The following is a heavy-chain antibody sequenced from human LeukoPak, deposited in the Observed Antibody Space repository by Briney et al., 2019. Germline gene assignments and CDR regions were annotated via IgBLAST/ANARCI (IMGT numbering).Heavy chain of an antibody. CDR2: IGSSGGGI. V-gene: IGHV3-23*01. Sequence: GGSLRLSCAASGFAFSTYTMYWVRHPPGKRLEWVSIIGSSGGGIHYADSVKGRFTISRDNSKNALYLQMNSLRVEDTAVYYCAIDPNWGTHSWGQGVLVTVSS. J-gene: IGHJ4*02. CDR3: AIDPNWGTHS. D-gene: IGHD7-27*01. CDR1: GFAFSTYT.